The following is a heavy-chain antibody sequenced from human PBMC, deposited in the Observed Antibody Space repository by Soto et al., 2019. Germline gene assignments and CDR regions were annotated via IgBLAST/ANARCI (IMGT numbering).Heavy chain of an antibody. Sequence: PGGSLRLSCAASGFTVSSNYMSWVRQAPGKGLEWVSVIYSGGSTYYADSVKGRFTISRDNAKNSLYLQMNSLRDEDTAVYYCARSDYVWGSYRINWGQGTLVTVSS. CDR1: GFTVSSNY. V-gene: IGHV3-53*01. CDR2: IYSGGST. CDR3: ARSDYVWGSYRIN. D-gene: IGHD3-16*02. J-gene: IGHJ4*02.